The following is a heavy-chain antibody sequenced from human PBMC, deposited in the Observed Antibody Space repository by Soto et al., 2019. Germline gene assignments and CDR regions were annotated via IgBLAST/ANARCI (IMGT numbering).Heavy chain of an antibody. CDR3: ARLMGPSFDL. J-gene: IGHJ4*02. D-gene: IGHD2-8*01. CDR2: ARNKANSYTT. Sequence: EVQLVESGGGLVQPGGSLRLSCAASGFTFSDHHMDWVRQAPGKGLEWVGRARNKANSYTTAYAASVKGRFTISRDDSKNSLSLQMNSLKTEDTAVYFCARLMGPSFDLWGQGTLVTVSS. V-gene: IGHV3-72*01. CDR1: GFTFSDHH.